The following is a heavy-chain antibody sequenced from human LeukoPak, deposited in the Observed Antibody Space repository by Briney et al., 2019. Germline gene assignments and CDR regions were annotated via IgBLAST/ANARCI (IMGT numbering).Heavy chain of an antibody. CDR1: GGTFSSYA. V-gene: IGHV1-69*05. J-gene: IGHJ6*03. Sequence: EASVKVSSKASGGTFSSYAISWVRHAPGQGLEWMGGIIPIFGTANYAQKFQGRVTITTDESTSTAYMELSSLRSEDTAVYYCASRSGIAAAGTPYYYYYYMDVWGKGTTVTVSS. CDR2: IIPIFGTA. CDR3: ASRSGIAAAGTPYYYYYYMDV. D-gene: IGHD6-13*01.